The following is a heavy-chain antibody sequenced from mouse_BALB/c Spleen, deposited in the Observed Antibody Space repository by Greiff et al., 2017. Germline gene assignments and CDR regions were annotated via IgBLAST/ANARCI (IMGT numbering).Heavy chain of an antibody. J-gene: IGHJ2*01. CDR3: NYYYGSSYDFDY. Sequence: VQLQQSGAELVRSGASVKLSCTASGFNIKDYYMHWVKQRPEQGLEWIGWIDPEYGDTEYAPKFQGKATMTADTSSNTAYLQLSSLTSEDTAVYYCNYYYGSSYDFDYWGQGTTLTVSS. CDR2: IDPEYGDT. CDR1: GFNIKDYY. D-gene: IGHD1-1*01. V-gene: IGHV14-4*02.